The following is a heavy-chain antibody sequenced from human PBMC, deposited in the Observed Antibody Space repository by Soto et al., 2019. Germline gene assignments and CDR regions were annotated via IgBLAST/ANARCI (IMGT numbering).Heavy chain of an antibody. V-gene: IGHV4-31*03. J-gene: IGHJ5*02. CDR3: AKGGTSSQWFDP. CDR1: GASISSPAHF. CDR2: ISYDGDT. D-gene: IGHD2-2*01. Sequence: PSETLSLTCTVSGASISSPAHFWSWIRLHPEKGLEWIGYISYDGDTNYSPSLSSRVTISADTSKSQFSLKLTSVTAADTAVYYCAKGGTSSQWFDPWGQGTLVTVSS.